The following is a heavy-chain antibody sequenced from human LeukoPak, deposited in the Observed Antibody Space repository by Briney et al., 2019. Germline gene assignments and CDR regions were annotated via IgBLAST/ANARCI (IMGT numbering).Heavy chain of an antibody. CDR2: ISGSGGST. CDR3: AKNVVDRYYYDSSGYPEAHDAFDI. CDR1: GFTFSSYA. J-gene: IGHJ3*02. Sequence: PGGSLRLSCAASGFTFSSYAMSWVRQAPGKGLEWVSAISGSGGSTYYADSVKGRFTISRDNSKNTLYLQMNSLRAEDTAVYYCAKNVVDRYYYDSSGYPEAHDAFDIWGQGTMVTVSS. D-gene: IGHD3-22*01. V-gene: IGHV3-23*01.